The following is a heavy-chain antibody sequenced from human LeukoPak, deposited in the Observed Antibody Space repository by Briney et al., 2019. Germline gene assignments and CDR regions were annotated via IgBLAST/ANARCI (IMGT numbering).Heavy chain of an antibody. D-gene: IGHD3-10*01. V-gene: IGHV4-59*01. CDR1: GGYLSRFY. J-gene: IGHJ1*01. CDR3: ARDDYYGQGYFQH. CDR2: IYYSGST. Sequence: PSETLSLTCTVSGGYLSRFYWSWIRQPPGKGLEWIGYIYYSGSTNYNPSLKSRVTISLDTPKNQFALKLNSVTAADTAVYYCARDDYYGQGYFQHWGQGTLVTVSS.